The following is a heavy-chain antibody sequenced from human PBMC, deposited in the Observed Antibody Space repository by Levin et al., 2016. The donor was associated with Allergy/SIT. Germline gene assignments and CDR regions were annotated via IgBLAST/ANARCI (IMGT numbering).Heavy chain of an antibody. CDR1: GFIFGDYG. CDR3: AKGKASVVASPIVD. Sequence: GGSLRLSCAASGFIFGDYGMFWVRQGPGKGLEWVSGISWNSVTIGYADSVKGRFTTSRDNAKNSLSLQMNTLRAEDTGLYYCAKGKASVVASPIVDWGQGTLVTVSS. J-gene: IGHJ4*02. D-gene: IGHD2-2*01. CDR2: ISWNSVTI. V-gene: IGHV3-9*01.